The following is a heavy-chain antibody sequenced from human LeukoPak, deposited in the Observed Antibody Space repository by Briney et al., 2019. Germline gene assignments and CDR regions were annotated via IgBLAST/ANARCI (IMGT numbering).Heavy chain of an antibody. Sequence: GGSLRLSCAASGFTFDKYGMSWVRQAPGEGLEWVSAINWNGGSIGYADSVKGRFTVSRDNAKNSLYLQMNSLRAEDTALYYCARGGVGATLYYFDYWGHGSLVTVSS. CDR1: GFTFDKYG. J-gene: IGHJ4*01. D-gene: IGHD1-26*01. CDR2: INWNGGSI. CDR3: ARGGVGATLYYFDY. V-gene: IGHV3-20*04.